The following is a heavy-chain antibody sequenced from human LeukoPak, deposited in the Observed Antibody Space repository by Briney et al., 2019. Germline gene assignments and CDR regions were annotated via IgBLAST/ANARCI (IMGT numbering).Heavy chain of an antibody. CDR1: GYSINSGYY. D-gene: IGHD3-10*01. CDR2: IYHSGST. J-gene: IGHJ4*02. CDR3: ARGPPDYYGSGSYYLTDNY. V-gene: IGHV4-38-2*02. Sequence: PSETLSLTCTVSGYSINSGYYWGWIRQPPGKGLEWIGSIYHSGSTYYNPSLKSRVTISVDTSKNQFSLKLSSVTAADTAVYYCARGPPDYYGSGSYYLTDNYWGQGTLVTVSS.